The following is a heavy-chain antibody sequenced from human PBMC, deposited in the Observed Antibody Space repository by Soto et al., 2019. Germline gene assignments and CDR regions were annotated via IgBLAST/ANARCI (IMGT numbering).Heavy chain of an antibody. CDR2: IVPMLGTP. CDR3: ARNGTYTSSLSHYSGMDV. J-gene: IGHJ6*02. D-gene: IGHD2-2*02. V-gene: IGHV1-69*01. CDR1: GGSFGNFI. Sequence: QVQLVQSGAEVKAPGSSVRVSCKASGGSFGNFIMNWVRQTPGQGLEWMGGIVPMLGTPTYAEKFKGRVTISATGSTSTTYMDLTSLRSEDTAIYYCARNGTYTSSLSHYSGMDVWGQGTTVTVSS.